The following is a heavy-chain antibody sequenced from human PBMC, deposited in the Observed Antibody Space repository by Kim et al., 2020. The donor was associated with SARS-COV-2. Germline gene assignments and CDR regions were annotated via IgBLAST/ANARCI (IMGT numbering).Heavy chain of an antibody. CDR1: GFTVSTNY. V-gene: IGHV3-53*01. D-gene: IGHD6-13*01. Sequence: GGSLRLSCAASGFTVSTNYLSWVRQAPGKGLEWVSAIYNNGTTYYADSVKGRFTISRDSSKNTMSLQMNSLRAEDTAVYFCVRDCCRSSWYSHWGQGTLVTVSS. CDR2: IYNNGTT. J-gene: IGHJ4*02. CDR3: VRDCCRSSWYSH.